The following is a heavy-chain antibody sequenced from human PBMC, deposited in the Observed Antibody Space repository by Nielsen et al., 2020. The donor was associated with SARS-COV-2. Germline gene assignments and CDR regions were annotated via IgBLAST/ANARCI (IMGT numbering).Heavy chain of an antibody. D-gene: IGHD3-22*01. CDR3: ARGREYYDSSGYDFDY. CDR1: GGSISSYY. Sequence: SETLSLTCTVSGGSISSYYWSWIRQPPGKGLEWIGYIYYSGSTNYNPSLKSRVTISVDTSKNQFSLKLSSVTAADTAVYYCARGREYYDSSGYDFDYWGQGTLVTVSS. J-gene: IGHJ4*02. CDR2: IYYSGST. V-gene: IGHV4-59*01.